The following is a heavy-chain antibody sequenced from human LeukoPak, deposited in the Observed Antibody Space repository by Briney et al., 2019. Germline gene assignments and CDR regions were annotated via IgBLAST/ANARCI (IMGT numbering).Heavy chain of an antibody. J-gene: IGHJ4*02. CDR2: INPNSGGT. Sequence: ASVKVSCKTSGYTFTGYYMHWVRQAPGQGLEWMGWINPNSGGTNYAQKFQGRVTMTRDMSTSTVYMELSSLRSEDTAVYYCARDRMDTAMVTVLGYWGQGTLVTVSS. D-gene: IGHD5-18*01. V-gene: IGHV1-2*02. CDR1: GYTFTGYY. CDR3: ARDRMDTAMVTVLGY.